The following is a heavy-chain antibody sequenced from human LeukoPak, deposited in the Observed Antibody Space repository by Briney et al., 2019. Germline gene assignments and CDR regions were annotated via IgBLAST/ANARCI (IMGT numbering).Heavy chain of an antibody. J-gene: IGHJ4*02. CDR2: IRYDGSNK. Sequence: GGSLRLSCAASGFTFSSYGMHWVRQAPGKGLEWVAFIRYDGSNKYYADSVKGRFTISRDNAKNTLYLQMNSLRAEDTAVYYCASLVPYYYDSSGYYYWGQGTLVTVSS. D-gene: IGHD3-22*01. CDR1: GFTFSSYG. V-gene: IGHV3-30*02. CDR3: ASLVPYYYDSSGYYY.